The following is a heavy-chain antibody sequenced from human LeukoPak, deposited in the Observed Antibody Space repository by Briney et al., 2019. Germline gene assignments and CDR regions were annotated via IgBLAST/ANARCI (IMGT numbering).Heavy chain of an antibody. V-gene: IGHV4-59*01. Sequence: SETLSLTCTVSGGFISSYYWSWIRQPPGNGLEWIGYIYYSGITNYNPPFKSPVTMSVDTSKNQFSLIAGSVTAADTAVYYCTNSSRAGDSIVYYGRPGYYGLDVWGQGTTVTVSS. CDR3: TNSSRAGDSIVYYGRPGYYGLDV. CDR1: GGFISSYY. J-gene: IGHJ6*02. D-gene: IGHD3-10*01. CDR2: IYYSGIT.